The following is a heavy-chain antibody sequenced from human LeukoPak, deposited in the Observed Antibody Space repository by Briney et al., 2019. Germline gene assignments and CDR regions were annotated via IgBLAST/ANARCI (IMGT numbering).Heavy chain of an antibody. CDR2: IIPIFGTA. CDR3: ARHRGSSYGYYYYYYMDV. V-gene: IGHV1-69*13. Sequence: SVKVSCKASGGTFSSYAISWVRQAPGQGLEWMGGIIPIFGTANYAQKFQGRVTITADESTSTAYMELSSLRSEDTAVYYCARHRGSSYGYYYYYYMDVWGKGTTVTVSS. J-gene: IGHJ6*03. CDR1: GGTFSSYA. D-gene: IGHD5-18*01.